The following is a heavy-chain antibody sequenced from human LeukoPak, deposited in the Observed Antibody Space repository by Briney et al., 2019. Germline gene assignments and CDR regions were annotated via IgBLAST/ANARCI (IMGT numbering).Heavy chain of an antibody. V-gene: IGHV3-48*03. CDR1: GFPYRSYA. Sequence: GGSLRLSCAASGFPYRSYAMNWVRQAPGKGLEWVSYISSSGSTIYYADSVKGRFTISRDNAKNSLFLQMNSQRAEDTALYYCAGFGYGGKVGYWGQGTLVTVSS. CDR2: ISSSGSTI. J-gene: IGHJ4*02. D-gene: IGHD4-23*01. CDR3: AGFGYGGKVGY.